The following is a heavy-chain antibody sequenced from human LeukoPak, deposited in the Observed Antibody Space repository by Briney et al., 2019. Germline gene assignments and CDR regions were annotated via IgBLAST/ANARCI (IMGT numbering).Heavy chain of an antibody. J-gene: IGHJ4*02. V-gene: IGHV3-7*01. CDR1: GFTFSNYW. CDR2: IKQDGSEK. CDR3: ARDLSSGFDY. Sequence: GGSLRLSCAVSGFTFSNYWMSWVRQAPGKGLEWVANIKQDGSEKVYVDSVKGRFTISTDNAKNSLYLQMNSLRAEDTAVYYCARDLSSGFDYWGQGTLVTVSS. D-gene: IGHD1-26*01.